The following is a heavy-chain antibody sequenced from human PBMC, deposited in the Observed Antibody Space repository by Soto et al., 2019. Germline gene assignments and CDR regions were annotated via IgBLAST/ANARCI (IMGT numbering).Heavy chain of an antibody. CDR1: GFTFSSYS. CDR3: ARAKGFGELSPVWFDP. J-gene: IGHJ5*02. CDR2: ISSSSSYI. V-gene: IGHV3-21*01. D-gene: IGHD3-10*01. Sequence: ESGGGLVKPGGSLRLSCAASGFTFSSYSMNWVRQAPGKGLEWVSSISSSSSYIYYADSVKGRFTISRDNAKNSLYLQMNSLRAEDTAVYYCARAKGFGELSPVWFDPWGQGTLVTVSS.